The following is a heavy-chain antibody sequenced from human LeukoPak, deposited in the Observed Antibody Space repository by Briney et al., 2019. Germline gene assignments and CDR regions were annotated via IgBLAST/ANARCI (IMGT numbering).Heavy chain of an antibody. D-gene: IGHD2-2*01. J-gene: IGHJ6*04. CDR2: ISAYNGNT. Sequence: VASVKVSCKASGYTFTSYGISWVRQAPGQWLEWMGWISAYNGNTNYAQRLQGRVTMTTDTSTSTAYMELRSLRSDDTAVYYCARGRVVPAAMPARPSYYYGMDVWGKGTTVTVSS. CDR1: GYTFTSYG. CDR3: ARGRVVPAAMPARPSYYYGMDV. V-gene: IGHV1-18*04.